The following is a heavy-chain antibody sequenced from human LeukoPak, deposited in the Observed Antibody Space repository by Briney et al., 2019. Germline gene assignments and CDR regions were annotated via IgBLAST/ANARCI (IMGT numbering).Heavy chain of an antibody. CDR2: VNQGGTEK. Sequence: LSGGSLRLSCAASGFTFSSQWMSWVRQAPGKGLEWVANVNQGGTEKYYVDSVKGRFTISRDNAENSLYLQMNSLRAEDTAVYYCAREHYFYYMDGWGKGTTVTVSS. J-gene: IGHJ6*03. V-gene: IGHV3-7*01. CDR3: AREHYFYYMDG. CDR1: GFTFSSQW.